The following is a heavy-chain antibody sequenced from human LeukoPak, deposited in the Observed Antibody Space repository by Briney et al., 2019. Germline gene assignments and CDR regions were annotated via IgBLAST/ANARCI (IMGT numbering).Heavy chain of an antibody. V-gene: IGHV3-23*01. D-gene: IGHD6-19*01. J-gene: IGHJ4*02. Sequence: PGGSLRLSCAASGFTFSSYAMSWVRQAPGKGLEWVSAISGSGGSTYYADSVKGRFTISRDNSKNTLYLQMNSLRAEDTAVYYCVKDRQWLGVFDYWGQGTLVTVSS. CDR1: GFTFSSYA. CDR2: ISGSGGST. CDR3: VKDRQWLGVFDY.